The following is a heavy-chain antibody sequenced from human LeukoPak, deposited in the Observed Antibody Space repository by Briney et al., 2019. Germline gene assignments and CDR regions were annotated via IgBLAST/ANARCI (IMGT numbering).Heavy chain of an antibody. CDR3: AAWTDRGYSY. Sequence: PGGSLRLSCTASGFTFSRSWMNWIRQAPGKGLEWVANINPDGDGMRFVDSVKGRFTMSRDNAQSSLHLQMNSLRGEDTAFYYCAAWTDRGYSYWGQGVLVTVSS. CDR1: GFTFSRSW. CDR2: INPDGDGM. J-gene: IGHJ4*02. D-gene: IGHD5-12*01. V-gene: IGHV3-7*01.